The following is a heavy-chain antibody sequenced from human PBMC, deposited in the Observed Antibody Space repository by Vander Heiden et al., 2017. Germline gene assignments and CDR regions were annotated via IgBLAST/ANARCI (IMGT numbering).Heavy chain of an antibody. CDR2: IFPGDSQT. J-gene: IGHJ5*01. CDR1: GYDFSGYW. Sequence: EVQLVQSGAEVKKSGESLNISCKGFGYDFSGYWIGWVRQMPGKGLEWMGIIFPGDSQTRHSPSFQGQVTVSVDKSFNTAYLQWSSLQASDTAMYYCARLGGATLTTSYFDSWGQGTLVTLSS. D-gene: IGHD4-17*01. V-gene: IGHV5-51*01. CDR3: ARLGGATLTTSYFDS.